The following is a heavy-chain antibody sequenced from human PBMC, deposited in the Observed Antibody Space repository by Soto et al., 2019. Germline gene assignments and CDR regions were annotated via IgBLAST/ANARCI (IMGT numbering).Heavy chain of an antibody. CDR1: GFTFSSYG. J-gene: IGHJ6*02. Sequence: EVQLLESGGGLVQPGGSLRVSCAASGFTFSSYGMSWVRQAPGKGLEWVSGISGSGGSTYYADSVKGRFTISRDNSKNTLYLQMNSLRAEDTAVYYCAKKIRPLLRFFSYGMDVWGQGTTVTVSS. D-gene: IGHD3-3*01. CDR2: ISGSGGST. CDR3: AKKIRPLLRFFSYGMDV. V-gene: IGHV3-23*01.